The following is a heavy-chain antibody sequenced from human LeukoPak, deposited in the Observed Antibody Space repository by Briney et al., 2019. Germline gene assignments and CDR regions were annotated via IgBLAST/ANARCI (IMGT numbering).Heavy chain of an antibody. CDR2: INPNRGGT. J-gene: IGHJ5*02. Sequence: ASVKVSCKASVYTFTGYYMHWVRPAPGQGLEWMGWINPNRGGTNYEQKFQGRVIMTRDPSLSTAYMELSRLRFDDTAVYYWARHMTTANNWCVPWGQGTLVSVSS. V-gene: IGHV1-2*02. CDR3: ARHMTTANNWCVP. D-gene: IGHD4-17*01. CDR1: VYTFTGYY.